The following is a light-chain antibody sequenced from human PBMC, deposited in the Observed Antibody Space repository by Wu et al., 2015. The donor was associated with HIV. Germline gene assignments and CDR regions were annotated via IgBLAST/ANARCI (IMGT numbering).Light chain of an antibody. V-gene: IGKV3-15*01. CDR2: DAS. CDR3: QQYHNWHRT. J-gene: IGKJ1*01. Sequence: EIVMTQSPATLSVSPGERATLSCRASQSVSSDLAWYQQKPGQAPRLLIYDASTRATGIPARFSGSVSGTEFTLTISSMQSEDFAIYYCQQYHNWHRTFGQRDQRWKSN. CDR1: QSVSSD.